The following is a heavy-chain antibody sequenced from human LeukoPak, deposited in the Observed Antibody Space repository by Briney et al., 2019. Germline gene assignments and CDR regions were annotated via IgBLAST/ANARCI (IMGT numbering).Heavy chain of an antibody. CDR2: ISTYSGNT. D-gene: IGHD3-22*01. CDR3: ARAHSSDSSGLIDY. J-gene: IGHJ4*02. Sequence: GASVKVSCKASGYTFTSYGISWVRQAPGQGLEWMGWISTYSGNTNYAQKLQGRVTMTTDTSTSTAYMELWSLRSDDTAVYYCARAHSSDSSGLIDYWGQGTLVTVPS. V-gene: IGHV1-18*01. CDR1: GYTFTSYG.